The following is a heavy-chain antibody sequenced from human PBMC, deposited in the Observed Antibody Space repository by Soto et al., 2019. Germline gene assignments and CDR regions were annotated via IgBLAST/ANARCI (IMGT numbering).Heavy chain of an antibody. Sequence: PGGSLRFSCAASGFTFSTYAIHWVRQAPGEGLEWVTVISYDGNHKYYADSVRGRFTISRDNSRNTLYLQMNSLRAEDSAVYYCARAPTRSASCYKNCYYYGMDVWGQGTTVTVSS. J-gene: IGHJ6*02. CDR2: ISYDGNHK. V-gene: IGHV3-30-3*01. D-gene: IGHD2-2*02. CDR1: GFTFSTYA. CDR3: ARAPTRSASCYKNCYYYGMDV.